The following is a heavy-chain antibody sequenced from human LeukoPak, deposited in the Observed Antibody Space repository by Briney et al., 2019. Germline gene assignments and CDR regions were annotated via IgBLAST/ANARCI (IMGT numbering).Heavy chain of an antibody. CDR3: ASLLAAAGYGRG. Sequence: SETLSLTCAVYGGSFSGYYWSWIRQPPGKGLEWIGEIYHSGSTNYNPSLKSRVTISVDKSKNQFSLKLSSVTAADTAVYYCASLLAAAGYGRGWGQGTLVTVSS. CDR2: IYHSGST. CDR1: GGSFSGYY. D-gene: IGHD6-13*01. V-gene: IGHV4-34*01. J-gene: IGHJ4*02.